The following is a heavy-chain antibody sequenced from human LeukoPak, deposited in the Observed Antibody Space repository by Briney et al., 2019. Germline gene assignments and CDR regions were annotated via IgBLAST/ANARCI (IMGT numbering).Heavy chain of an antibody. V-gene: IGHV4-59*12. CDR2: IYYSGST. CDR1: GGSISSYY. CDR3: ARGRWDIVLMVYANDYFDY. Sequence: SETLSLTCTVSGGSISSYYWSWIRQPPGKGLEWIGYIYYSGSTNYNPSLKSRVTISVDTSKNQFSLKLSSVTAADTAVYYCARGRWDIVLMVYANDYFDYWGQGTLVTVSS. D-gene: IGHD2-8*01. J-gene: IGHJ4*02.